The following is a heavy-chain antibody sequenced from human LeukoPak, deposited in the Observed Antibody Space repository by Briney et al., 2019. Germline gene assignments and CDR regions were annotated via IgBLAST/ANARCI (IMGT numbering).Heavy chain of an antibody. J-gene: IGHJ4*02. CDR3: ARLGTIAAAGIYYFDY. D-gene: IGHD6-13*01. V-gene: IGHV5-51*01. CDR1: GNSFTSYW. Sequence: GESLKISCKGSGNSFTSYWIGWVRQMPGKGLEWMGIIYPGDSDTRYSPSFQGQVTISADKSISTAYLQWSSLKASDTAMYYCARLGTIAAAGIYYFDYWGQGTLVTVSS. CDR2: IYPGDSDT.